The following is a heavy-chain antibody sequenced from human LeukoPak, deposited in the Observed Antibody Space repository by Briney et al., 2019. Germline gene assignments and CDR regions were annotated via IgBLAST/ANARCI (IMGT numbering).Heavy chain of an antibody. Sequence: GGSLRLSCAASGFSFSSYEMNWFRKAPGKGLEWVSYISSSGNTIYYADSVRGRFTISRDNAKNSLYLQMNSLRAEDTAVYYCAKHPQDWGQGTLVSVSS. CDR1: GFSFSSYE. CDR3: AKHPQD. CDR2: ISSSGNTI. J-gene: IGHJ4*02. V-gene: IGHV3-48*03.